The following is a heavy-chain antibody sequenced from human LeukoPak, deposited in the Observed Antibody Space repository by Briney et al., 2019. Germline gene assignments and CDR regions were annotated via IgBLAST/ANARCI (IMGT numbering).Heavy chain of an antibody. Sequence: SETLSLTCAVYGGSFSGYSWSWIRQPPGKGLEWIGEVNHSGSTNYSPSLKSRVPISVDTSKNQFSLKLRSVTAADTAVYYCAREGIRRDGYRRVDYWGQGTLVTVSS. J-gene: IGHJ4*02. V-gene: IGHV4-34*01. D-gene: IGHD5-24*01. CDR2: VNHSGST. CDR3: AREGIRRDGYRRVDY. CDR1: GGSFSGYS.